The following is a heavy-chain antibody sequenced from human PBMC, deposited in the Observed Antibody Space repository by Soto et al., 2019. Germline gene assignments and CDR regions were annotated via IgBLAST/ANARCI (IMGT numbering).Heavy chain of an antibody. Sequence: EASVKFSCKASGGTFSSYAISWVRQAPGQRLEWMGWINAGNGNTKYSQKFQGRVTITRDTSASTAYMELSSLRSEDTAVYYCAREDYDFWSGYSGHYYYGMDVWGQGTTVTVSS. V-gene: IGHV1-3*01. CDR3: AREDYDFWSGYSGHYYYGMDV. J-gene: IGHJ6*02. CDR1: GGTFSSYA. CDR2: INAGNGNT. D-gene: IGHD3-3*01.